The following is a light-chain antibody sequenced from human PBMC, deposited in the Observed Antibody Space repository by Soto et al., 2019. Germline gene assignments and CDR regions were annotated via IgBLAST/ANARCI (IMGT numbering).Light chain of an antibody. CDR2: GAS. CDR3: QQYGTSPFT. V-gene: IGKV3-20*01. CDR1: QSISNNF. Sequence: DIVLTQSPGTLSLSPGERAALSCRASQSISNNFLAWYQQKPGQAPRLLVYGASSRTTGIPDRFSGSGSGTDFTLTISRLEPEDFVVYYCQQYGTSPFTFGPGTKVDIK. J-gene: IGKJ3*01.